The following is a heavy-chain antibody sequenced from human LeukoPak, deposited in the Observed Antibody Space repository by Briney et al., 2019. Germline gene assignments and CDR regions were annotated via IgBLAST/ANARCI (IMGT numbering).Heavy chain of an antibody. J-gene: IGHJ4*02. V-gene: IGHV1-2*02. CDR3: ATSLSSGDLFDY. Sequence: GASVKVSCTASGYTFTGYYMSWVRQAPGQGLEWMGLINPNSGTTNYAQKFQGRVAMTTDTSVNTAYMELSRLRSDHTAVYYCATSLSSGDLFDYWGQGALVTVSS. CDR2: INPNSGTT. CDR1: GYTFTGYY. D-gene: IGHD7-27*01.